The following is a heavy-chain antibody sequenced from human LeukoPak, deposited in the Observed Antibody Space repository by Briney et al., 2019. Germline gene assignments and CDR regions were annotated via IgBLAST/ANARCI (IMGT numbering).Heavy chain of an antibody. J-gene: IGHJ4*02. CDR1: GFTFSNYR. Sequence: TGGSLRLSCAASGFTFSNYRMHWVRQPPGRGLVWVSRITSDGSGTSYADSVKGRFTISRDNAKNTLYLQMNSLRAEDTAVYFCARDGSLPDYWGQGTLVTVSS. CDR3: ARDGSLPDY. CDR2: ITSDGSGT. V-gene: IGHV3-74*01.